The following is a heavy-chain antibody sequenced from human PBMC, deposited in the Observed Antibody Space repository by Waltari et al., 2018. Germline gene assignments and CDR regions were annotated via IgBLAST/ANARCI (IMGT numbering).Heavy chain of an antibody. CDR3: ARDSELELHGVLGY. CDR2: ISSSSSTI. V-gene: IGHV3-48*04. J-gene: IGHJ4*02. D-gene: IGHD1-7*01. CDR1: GVTFSSYS. Sequence: EVQLVESGGGLVQPGGSLRLSCAASGVTFSSYSMNWVRQAPGKGLGWVSYISSSSSTIYYSDSVKGRFTISRDNAKNSLYLQMNSLRAEDTAVYYCARDSELELHGVLGYWGQGTLVTVSS.